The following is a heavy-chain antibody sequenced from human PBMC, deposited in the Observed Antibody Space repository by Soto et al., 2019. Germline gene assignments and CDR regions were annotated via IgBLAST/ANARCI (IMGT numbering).Heavy chain of an antibody. Sequence: SETLSLTCTVSGGSISSGDYYWSWIRQPPGKGLEWIGYIYYSGSTYYNPSLKSRVTISVDTSKNQFSLKLSSVTAADTAVYYCDREKRDEGCSGGSCLSRSAYRGQGTLVTVSS. J-gene: IGHJ4*02. D-gene: IGHD2-15*01. CDR1: GGSISSGDYY. V-gene: IGHV4-30-4*01. CDR3: DREKRDEGCSGGSCLSRSAY. CDR2: IYYSGST.